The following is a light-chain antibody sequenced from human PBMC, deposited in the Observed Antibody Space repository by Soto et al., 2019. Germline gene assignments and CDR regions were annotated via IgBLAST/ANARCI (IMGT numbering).Light chain of an antibody. J-gene: IGLJ1*01. CDR3: GSYTSSSTPYV. CDR1: SSDVGGYNY. V-gene: IGLV2-14*01. Sequence: QSVLTQPASVSGSPGQSITISCTGTSSDVGGYNYVSWYQQHPGKAPKLMIYDVGNRPSGVSNRFSGSKSGNTASLTISGLQAEDEADYYCGSYTSSSTPYVFGTGTKVTVL. CDR2: DVG.